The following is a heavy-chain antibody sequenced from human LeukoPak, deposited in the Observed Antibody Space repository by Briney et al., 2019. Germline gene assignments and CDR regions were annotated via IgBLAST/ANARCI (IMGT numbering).Heavy chain of an antibody. Sequence: PSETLSLTCTVSGGSISSYYWSWIRQPPGKGLEWIGYIHCSGSTSYNPSLKSRVTISVDTSKNQISLKVRSATAADTAVYYCARTTEDCSSTSCYQYWFDPWGQGTLVTVSS. CDR2: IHCSGST. CDR1: GGSISSYY. V-gene: IGHV4-59*01. J-gene: IGHJ5*02. CDR3: ARTTEDCSSTSCYQYWFDP. D-gene: IGHD2-2*01.